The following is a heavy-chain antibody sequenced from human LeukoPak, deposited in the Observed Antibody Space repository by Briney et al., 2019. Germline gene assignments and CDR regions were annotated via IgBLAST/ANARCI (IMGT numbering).Heavy chain of an antibody. CDR3: ARLEAVAGTDY. V-gene: IGHV5-10-1*01. J-gene: IGHJ4*02. Sequence: GEALKISCKGSGYSFTSYWISWVRQMPGKGLELMGRIDPSDSYTNDRPSCQCHVTISTDKSISTTSLQWRRLKASATAMYYCARLEAVAGTDYWGQGTLVTVSS. CDR2: IDPSDSYT. CDR1: GYSFTSYW. D-gene: IGHD6-19*01.